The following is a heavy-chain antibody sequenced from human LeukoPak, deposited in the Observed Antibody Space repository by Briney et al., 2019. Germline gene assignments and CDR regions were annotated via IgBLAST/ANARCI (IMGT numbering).Heavy chain of an antibody. J-gene: IGHJ4*02. CDR3: AKTRGAVLPDVLNY. V-gene: IGHV3-23*01. CDR2: VSATGSNT. Sequence: PGGSLRLSCAASGFAFSSYAMSWVRQAPGKGLEWVSAVSATGSNTYYADSVKGRFTISRDNSKNTLYLQLSSLRAEDTAVFYCAKTRGAVLPDVLNYWGQGTLVTVSS. D-gene: IGHD2-2*01. CDR1: GFAFSSYA.